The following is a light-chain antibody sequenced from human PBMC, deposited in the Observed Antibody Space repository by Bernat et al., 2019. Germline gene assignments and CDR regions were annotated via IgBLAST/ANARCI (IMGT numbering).Light chain of an antibody. Sequence: QSALTQPASVSGSPGQSITISCTGTSGDVGAYKFVSWYQQHPGKAPKLIIYDVSDRPSGVSDRFSGSKSGNTASLTISGLQAEDEADYYCSSYTTSSTRLFGGGTKLTVL. CDR2: DVS. J-gene: IGLJ2*01. CDR3: SSYTTSSTRL. CDR1: SGDVGAYKF. V-gene: IGLV2-14*01.